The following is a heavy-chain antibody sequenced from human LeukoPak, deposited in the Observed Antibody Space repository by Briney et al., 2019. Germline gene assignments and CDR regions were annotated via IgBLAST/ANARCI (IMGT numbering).Heavy chain of an antibody. D-gene: IGHD3-10*01. CDR1: GGSINSHTFY. Sequence: PSETLSLTCTVSGGSINSHTFYWAWIRQPPGKGLEWIGNIYYSGSTYYNPSLKSRVTISITTSKNQFSLNLTSVSAADRAVYYCARMVRGIILGPNYYSYSMDVWGKGATVTASS. CDR2: IYYSGST. J-gene: IGHJ6*03. CDR3: ARMVRGIILGPNYYSYSMDV. V-gene: IGHV4-39*01.